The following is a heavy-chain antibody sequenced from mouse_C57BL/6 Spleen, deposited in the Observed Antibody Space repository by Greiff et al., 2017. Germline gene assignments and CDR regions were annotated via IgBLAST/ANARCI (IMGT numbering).Heavy chain of an antibody. V-gene: IGHV1-66*01. D-gene: IGHD3-2*02. CDR2: IYPGSGNT. J-gene: IGHJ2*01. Sequence: VQGVESGPELVKPGASVKISCKASGYSFTSYYIHWVKQRPGQGLEWIGWIYPGSGNTKYNEKFKGKATLTADTSSSPAYMQLSSLPSEYSAVYYCARSGGESYFDYWGQGTTLTVSS. CDR1: GYSFTSYY. CDR3: ARSGGESYFDY.